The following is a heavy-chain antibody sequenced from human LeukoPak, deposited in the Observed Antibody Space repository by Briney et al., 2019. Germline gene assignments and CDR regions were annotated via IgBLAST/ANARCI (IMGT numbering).Heavy chain of an antibody. D-gene: IGHD2-15*01. CDR1: GGSFSGYY. Sequence: ASETLSLTCAVYGGSFSGYYWSWIRQPPGKGLEWIGEINHSGSTNYNPSLKSRVTISVDASRNQFSLKLSSVTAADTAVYYCARSSEFGYCSGGSCYSGTGDFDYWGQGTLVTVSS. V-gene: IGHV4-34*01. J-gene: IGHJ4*02. CDR2: INHSGST. CDR3: ARSSEFGYCSGGSCYSGTGDFDY.